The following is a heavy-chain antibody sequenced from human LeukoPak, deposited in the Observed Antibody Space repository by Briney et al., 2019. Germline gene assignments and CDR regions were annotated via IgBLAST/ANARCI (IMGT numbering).Heavy chain of an antibody. J-gene: IGHJ4*02. CDR2: TYTGGNS. CDR3: ARNMPGERGY. D-gene: IGHD7-27*01. Sequence: EGSLRLSCAASGFTFSSYSMNWVRQAPGKGLEWVSVTYTGGNSYYADSVKGRFTISRDSSKNTLYLQMNSLRAEDTAVYYCARNMPGERGYWGQGTLVTVSS. V-gene: IGHV3-53*01. CDR1: GFTFSSYS.